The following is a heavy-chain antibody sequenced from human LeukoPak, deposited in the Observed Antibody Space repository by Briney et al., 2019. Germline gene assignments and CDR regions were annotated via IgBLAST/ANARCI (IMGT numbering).Heavy chain of an antibody. CDR2: INPNSGGT. CDR3: ARGGIAARRGGDNWFDP. J-gene: IGHJ5*02. Sequence: ASVKVSCKASGCNFNTYFITCVRQAPAQGLEWMGWINPNSGGTNYAQKFQGRVTMTRDTSISTAYMELSRLRSDDTAVYYCARGGIAARRGGDNWFDPWGQGTLVTVSS. V-gene: IGHV1-2*02. D-gene: IGHD6-6*01. CDR1: GCNFNTYF.